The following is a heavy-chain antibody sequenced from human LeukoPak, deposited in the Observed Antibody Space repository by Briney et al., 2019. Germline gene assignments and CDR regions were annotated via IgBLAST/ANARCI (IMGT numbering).Heavy chain of an antibody. CDR3: AREQWLGARGYDY. J-gene: IGHJ4*02. V-gene: IGHV1-18*01. D-gene: IGHD6-19*01. Sequence: GASVKVSCKASGYTFSNYGISWVRQAPGQGLEWMGWISSYNDNTNYAQKLQGRVTITADKSTSTAYMELSSLRSEDTAVYYCAREQWLGARGYDYWGQGTLVTVSS. CDR1: GYTFSNYG. CDR2: ISSYNDNT.